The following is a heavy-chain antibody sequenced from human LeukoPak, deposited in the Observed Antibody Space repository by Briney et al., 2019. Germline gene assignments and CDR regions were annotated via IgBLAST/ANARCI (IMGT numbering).Heavy chain of an antibody. J-gene: IGHJ6*02. Sequence: PSETLSLTCTVSGGSISSYYWSWIRQPPGKGLEWIGEINHSGSTNYNPSLKSRVTISVDTSKNQFSLKLSSVTAADTAVYYCARVGGYCSSTSCYMKGMDVWGQGTTVTVSS. D-gene: IGHD2-2*02. CDR3: ARVGGYCSSTSCYMKGMDV. CDR1: GGSISSYY. CDR2: INHSGST. V-gene: IGHV4-34*01.